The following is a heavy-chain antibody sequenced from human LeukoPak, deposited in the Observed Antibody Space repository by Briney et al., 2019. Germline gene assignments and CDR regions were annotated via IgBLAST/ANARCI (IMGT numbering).Heavy chain of an antibody. D-gene: IGHD3-10*01. J-gene: IGHJ6*03. CDR2: IYYSGST. CDR1: GGSINIGTYY. V-gene: IGHV4-61*10. CDR3: ARGRSSMVRGYYYYYMDV. Sequence: SETLSLTCTVSGGSINIGTYYWSWVRQPAGKGLEWIGYIYYSGSTNYNPSLKSRVTISVDTSKNQFSLKLSSVTAADTAVYYCARGRSSMVRGYYYYYMDVWGKGTTVTISS.